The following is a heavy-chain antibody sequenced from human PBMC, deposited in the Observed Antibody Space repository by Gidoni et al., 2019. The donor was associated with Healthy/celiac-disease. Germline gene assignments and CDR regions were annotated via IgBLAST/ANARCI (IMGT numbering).Heavy chain of an antibody. J-gene: IGHJ3*02. Sequence: QVQLQESGTGLVKPSETLSLTCTVSGGSISSYHWSWIRQPPGKGLEWIGYIYYSGSTNYNHSLKSRVTISVDTSKNQFSLKLSSVTAADTAVYYCARDQGYSSGWTTEDDAFDIWGQGTMVTVSS. CDR3: ARDQGYSSGWTTEDDAFDI. CDR2: IYYSGST. D-gene: IGHD6-19*01. V-gene: IGHV4-59*01. CDR1: GGSISSYH.